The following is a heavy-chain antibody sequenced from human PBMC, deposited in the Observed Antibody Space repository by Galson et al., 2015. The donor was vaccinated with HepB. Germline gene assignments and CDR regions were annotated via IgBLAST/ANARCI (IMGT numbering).Heavy chain of an antibody. V-gene: IGHV6-1*01. Sequence: CAISGDSVSSNSAAWNWIRQSPSRGLEWLGRTYYRSKWYNDYAVSVKSRITINPDTSKNQFSLQLNSVTPEDTAVYYCASSRVGWYVGYYYYYGMDVWGQGTTVTVSS. CDR1: GDSVSSNSAA. D-gene: IGHD6-19*01. J-gene: IGHJ6*02. CDR2: TYYRSKWYN. CDR3: ASSRVGWYVGYYYYYGMDV.